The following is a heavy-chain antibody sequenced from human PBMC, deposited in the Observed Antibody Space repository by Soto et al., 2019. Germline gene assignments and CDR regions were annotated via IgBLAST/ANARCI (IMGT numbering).Heavy chain of an antibody. CDR3: AIRNRIAAAGTGWYFDY. D-gene: IGHD6-13*01. J-gene: IGHJ4*02. Sequence: GGSLRLSCAASGFTFSSYAMSWVRQAPGKGLEWVSAISGSGGSTYYADSVKGRFTISRDNSKNTLYLQMNSLRAEDTAVYYCAIRNRIAAAGTGWYFDYWGQGTLVTVSS. V-gene: IGHV3-23*01. CDR2: ISGSGGST. CDR1: GFTFSSYA.